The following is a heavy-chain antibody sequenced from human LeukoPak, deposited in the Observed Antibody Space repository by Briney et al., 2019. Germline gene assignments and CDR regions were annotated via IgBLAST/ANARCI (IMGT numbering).Heavy chain of an antibody. CDR3: ARQAVIIPTGMEGPWFDP. CDR1: GGSISSGSYY. CDR2: IYYAGSS. V-gene: IGHV4-61*10. J-gene: IGHJ5*02. D-gene: IGHD2/OR15-2a*01. Sequence: PSETLSLTCTVSGGSISSGSYYWSWIRQPAGKGLEWIANIYYAGSSNYNPSLKSRVSVSIDASKNHLSLKLTSVTAADTAIYYCARQAVIIPTGMEGPWFDPWGQGTLVAVSS.